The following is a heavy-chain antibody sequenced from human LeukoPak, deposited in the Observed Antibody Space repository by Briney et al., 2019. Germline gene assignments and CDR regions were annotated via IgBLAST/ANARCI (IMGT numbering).Heavy chain of an antibody. V-gene: IGHV4-59*08. CDR1: GGSIRSYY. D-gene: IGHD6-13*01. CDR2: MYYRGNT. CDR3: ARSWFSTGPADY. J-gene: IGHJ4*02. Sequence: SETLSLTCTVSGGSIRSYYWSWIRQPPGKGLEWIGYMYYRGNTNYNPSLKSRVTISVDTSKNQFSLKLTSVTAADTAVYYCARSWFSTGPADYWGQGTLVTVSS.